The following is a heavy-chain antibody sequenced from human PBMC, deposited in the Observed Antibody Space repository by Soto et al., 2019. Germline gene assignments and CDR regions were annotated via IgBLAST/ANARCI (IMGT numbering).Heavy chain of an antibody. V-gene: IGHV1-3*01. CDR1: GYTFTSYA. D-gene: IGHD5-18*01. J-gene: IGHJ4*02. Sequence: QVQLVQSGAEVKKPGASVKVSCKASGYTFTSYAMHWVRQAPGQRLEWMGWINAGNGNTKYSQKCQGRVTITRDTSASTAYMELSSLRSEDTAVYYCARARQAGQLYHPFDYWGQGTLVTVSS. CDR2: INAGNGNT. CDR3: ARARQAGQLYHPFDY.